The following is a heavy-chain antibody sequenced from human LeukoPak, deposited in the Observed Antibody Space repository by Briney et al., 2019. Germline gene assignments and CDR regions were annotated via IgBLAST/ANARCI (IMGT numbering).Heavy chain of an antibody. Sequence: TGGSPRLSCAASGFTFSSYSMNWVRQAPGKGLEWVSSISSSSSYIYYADSVKGRFTISRDNAKNSLYLQMNSLRAEDTAVYYCARGVEYSYGYPAYYYYYYMDVWGKGTTVTVSS. CDR1: GFTFSSYS. CDR2: ISSSSSYI. V-gene: IGHV3-21*01. D-gene: IGHD5-18*01. CDR3: ARGVEYSYGYPAYYYYYYMDV. J-gene: IGHJ6*03.